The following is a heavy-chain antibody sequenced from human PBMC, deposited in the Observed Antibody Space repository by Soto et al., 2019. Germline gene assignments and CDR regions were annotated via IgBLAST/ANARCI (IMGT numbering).Heavy chain of an antibody. CDR2: ISAHNRNT. CDR3: ARDGYSYGYFGPGMDI. J-gene: IGHJ6*02. V-gene: IGHV1-18*01. Sequence: SVKVSCKASGYTFTSYGISWVRQAPGQGLEWMGWISAHNRNTNYAQELQGRVTMTTDTSTSTAYMELRSLRSDDTAVYYCARDGYSYGYFGPGMDIWGQGTTVTVSS. D-gene: IGHD5-18*01. CDR1: GYTFTSYG.